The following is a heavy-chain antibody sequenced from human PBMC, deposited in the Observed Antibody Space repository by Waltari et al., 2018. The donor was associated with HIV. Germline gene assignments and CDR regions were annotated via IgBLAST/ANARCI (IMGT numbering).Heavy chain of an antibody. CDR1: VESPSDYTIEPYHTSHDYH. CDR2: ISHIGST. J-gene: IGHJ4*02. Sequence: HVQLEPWGTGRLKPSKTLSLTCAVYVESPSDYTIEPYHTSHDYHWRWFRQPPGKGLEWIGEISHIGSTNYNPSLKSPVSITIDTSKKQFSLKLRSVTAADTAIYYCARSAGHAHLWAHYGDYWGQGKLVTVSS. D-gene: IGHD3-16*01. V-gene: IGHV4-34*01. CDR3: ARSAGHAHLWAHYGDY.